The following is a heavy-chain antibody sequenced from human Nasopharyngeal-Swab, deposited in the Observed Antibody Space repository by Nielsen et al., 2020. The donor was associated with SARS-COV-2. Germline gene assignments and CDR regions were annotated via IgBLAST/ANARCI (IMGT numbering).Heavy chain of an antibody. CDR3: AGGRRGIWFDY. CDR1: GGSISSGGYY. Sequence: SETLSLTCTVSGGSISSGGYYWSWIRQHPGKGLEWIGYIYYSGSTYYNPSLKSRVTISVDTSKNQFSLKLSSVTAADTAVYYCAGGRRGIWFDYWGQGTLVTVSS. V-gene: IGHV4-31*03. D-gene: IGHD3-16*01. CDR2: IYYSGST. J-gene: IGHJ4*02.